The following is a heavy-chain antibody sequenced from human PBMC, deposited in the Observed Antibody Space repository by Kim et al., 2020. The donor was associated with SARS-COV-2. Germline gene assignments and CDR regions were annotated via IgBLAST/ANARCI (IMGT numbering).Heavy chain of an antibody. CDR3: ARESYYDSSGPYWYFDL. Sequence: HKSRVTISVDTSKNQFSLKLSSVTAADTAVYYCARESYYDSSGPYWYFDLWGRGTLVTVSS. V-gene: IGHV4-34*01. J-gene: IGHJ2*01. D-gene: IGHD3-22*01.